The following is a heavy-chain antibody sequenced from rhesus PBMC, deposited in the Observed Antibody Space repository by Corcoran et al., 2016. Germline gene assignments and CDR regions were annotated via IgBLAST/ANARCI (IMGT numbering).Heavy chain of an antibody. V-gene: IGHV4-99*01. J-gene: IGHJ4*01. CDR3: ARHGRYSGYS. D-gene: IGHD5-24*01. Sequence: QVQLQESGPGLVKPSETLSLTCAVSGSSLSSGYYWCWIRPPPGKGLEYIGYLIGSSGSTYNNPSLKSRVTISRDTSKNQFSLKLSSVTAADTAVYYCARHGRYSGYSWGQGVLVTVSS. CDR2: LIGSSGST. CDR1: GSSLSSGYY.